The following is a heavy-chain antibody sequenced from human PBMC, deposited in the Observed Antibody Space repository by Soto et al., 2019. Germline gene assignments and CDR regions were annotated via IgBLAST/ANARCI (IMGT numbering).Heavy chain of an antibody. CDR3: ARDRPRYCSGGSCYLPNYYYYYGMDV. CDR2: ISSSSSYI. V-gene: IGHV3-21*01. J-gene: IGHJ6*02. CDR1: GFTFSSYS. D-gene: IGHD2-15*01. Sequence: EVQLVESGGGLVKPGGSLRLSCAASGFTFSSYSMNWVRQAPGKGLEWVSSISSSSSYIYYADSVKGRFTISRDNAKNSLYLQMNSLRAEDTAVYYCARDRPRYCSGGSCYLPNYYYYYGMDVWGQGTTVTVSS.